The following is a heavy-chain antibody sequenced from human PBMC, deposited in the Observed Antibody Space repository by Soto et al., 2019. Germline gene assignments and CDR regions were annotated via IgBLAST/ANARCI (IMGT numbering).Heavy chain of an antibody. CDR1: GFTFSSYS. V-gene: IGHV3-21*01. Sequence: EVQLVESGGGLVKPGGSLRLSCAASGFTFSSYSMNWVRQAPGKGLEWVSSISSSSSYIYYADSVKGRFTISRDNAKTSLYLQINSLRAEDTAVYYCAREVWFSHYYFDYWGQGTLVTVSS. J-gene: IGHJ4*02. D-gene: IGHD3-10*01. CDR3: AREVWFSHYYFDY. CDR2: ISSSSSYI.